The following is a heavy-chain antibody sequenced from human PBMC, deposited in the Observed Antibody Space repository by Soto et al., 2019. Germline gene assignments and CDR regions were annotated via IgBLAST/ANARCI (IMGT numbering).Heavy chain of an antibody. J-gene: IGHJ5*02. Sequence: QVQLVQSGAEVKKPGSSVKVSCKASGGTFSSYAISWVRQAPGQGLEWMGGIIPIFGTANYAQKFQGRVTITADESTSPAYMELSSLRSEDTAVYYCARARCGGDCYQYNWFDPWGQGTLVTVSS. V-gene: IGHV1-69*12. CDR2: IIPIFGTA. CDR1: GGTFSSYA. CDR3: ARARCGGDCYQYNWFDP. D-gene: IGHD2-21*02.